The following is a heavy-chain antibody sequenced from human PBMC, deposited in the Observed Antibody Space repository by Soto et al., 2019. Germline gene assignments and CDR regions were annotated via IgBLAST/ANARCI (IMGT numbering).Heavy chain of an antibody. CDR2: ISSSSSYI. D-gene: IGHD3-10*01. CDR3: ARDPVGETATIREDY. V-gene: IGHV3-21*01. J-gene: IGHJ4*02. CDR1: GFTFSSYS. Sequence: SLRLSCAASGFTFSSYSMNWVRQAPGKGLEWVSSISSSSSYIYYADSVKGRFTISRDNAKNSLYLQMNSLRAEDTAVYYCARDPVGETATIREDYWGQGTPVTVSS.